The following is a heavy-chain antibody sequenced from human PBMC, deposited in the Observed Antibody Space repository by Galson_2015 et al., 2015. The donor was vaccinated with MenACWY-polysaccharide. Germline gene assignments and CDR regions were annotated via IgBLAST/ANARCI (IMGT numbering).Heavy chain of an antibody. Sequence: IYHTGTTNYNPSLASRLTISVDKSQRQFSLKLSSVTAADTAVYYCARRYRYATSDYYPAFDVWGQGTTVTVSS. CDR3: ARRYRYATSDYYPAFDV. D-gene: IGHD2-2*01. J-gene: IGHJ6*02. V-gene: IGHV4-4*02. CDR2: IYHTGTT.